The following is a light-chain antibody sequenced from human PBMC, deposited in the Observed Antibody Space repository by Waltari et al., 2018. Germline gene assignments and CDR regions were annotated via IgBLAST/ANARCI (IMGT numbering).Light chain of an antibody. V-gene: IGKV2-30*01. J-gene: IGKJ2*01. CDR1: ESLLFSDGNTY. CDR2: KVS. Sequence: VVMTQSPLSLPVTLGQPASISCRSSESLLFSDGNTYLNWFHQRPGQSPRRLIYKVSNRDSGVPDRFSGSGSDTVFTLKISRVEAEDVGVYYCMQGTHWPAYTFGQGTRLEIK. CDR3: MQGTHWPAYT.